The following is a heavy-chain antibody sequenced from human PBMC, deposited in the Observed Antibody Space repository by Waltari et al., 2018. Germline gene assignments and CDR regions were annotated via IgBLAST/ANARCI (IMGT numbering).Heavy chain of an antibody. J-gene: IGHJ4*02. D-gene: IGHD3-22*01. CDR2: ISWNSGSI. CDR3: AKDISRYYDSNGYFDY. V-gene: IGHV3-9*03. Sequence: EVQLVESGGGLVQPGRSLRLSCAASGFTFDDYAMHWVRQAPGKGLEWVSGISWNSGSIGYADSEKGRFTISRDNAKNSLYLQMNSLRAEDMALYYCAKDISRYYDSNGYFDYWGQGTLVTVSS. CDR1: GFTFDDYA.